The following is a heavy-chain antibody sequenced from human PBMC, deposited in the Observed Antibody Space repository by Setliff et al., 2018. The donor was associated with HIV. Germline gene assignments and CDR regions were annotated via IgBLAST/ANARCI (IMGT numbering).Heavy chain of an antibody. CDR1: GFALGDYG. CDR2: IRSEDYGGTI. V-gene: IGHV3-49*03. D-gene: IGHD3-22*01. Sequence: GGSLRLSCTASGFALGDYGLSWFRQAPGKALEWIGFIRSEDYGGTIDYAASVKNRFIIPRDDSRSIAYLQMNSLKTEDTATYYCSRAMYYYDSRGYYYPWFDPWGQGTLVTVSS. CDR3: SRAMYYYDSRGYYYPWFDP. J-gene: IGHJ5*02.